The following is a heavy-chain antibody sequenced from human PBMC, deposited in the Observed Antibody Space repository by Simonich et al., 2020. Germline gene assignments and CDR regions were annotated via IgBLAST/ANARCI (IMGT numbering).Heavy chain of an antibody. V-gene: IGHV3-30*07. J-gene: IGHJ4*02. CDR2: ISYDEMNK. D-gene: IGHD2-21*02. CDR3: ARDGERYCGGDCYSYFDY. Sequence: QVQLVESGGGVVQPGRSLRLSCAASGFTFSSYAMHWVRQAPGKGLEWVAVISYDEMNKYYADSVKGRCTISRDNAKNTLYLQMNSLRAEDTAVYYCARDGERYCGGDCYSYFDYWGQGTLVTVSS. CDR1: GFTFSSYA.